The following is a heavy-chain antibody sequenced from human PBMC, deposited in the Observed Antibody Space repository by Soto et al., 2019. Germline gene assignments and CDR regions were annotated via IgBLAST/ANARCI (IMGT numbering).Heavy chain of an antibody. V-gene: IGHV3-15*01. D-gene: IGHD2-15*01. J-gene: IGHJ5*02. CDR3: ATDEARWQICLGS. CDR2: IRSRSDGGTT. CDR1: GLSFSNVW. Sequence: GGSLRLSCAASGLSFSNVWMYWVLQAPWKGLEWVGRIRSRSDGGTTDHAAPVKDRFSISRDDSTNTLYLQLNSLTIEDTAVYYCATDEARWQICLGSWGRGTLVTVSS.